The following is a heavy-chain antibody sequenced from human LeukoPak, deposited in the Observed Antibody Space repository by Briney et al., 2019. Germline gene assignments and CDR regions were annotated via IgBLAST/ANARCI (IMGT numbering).Heavy chain of an antibody. V-gene: IGHV1-2*02. CDR2: INPNSGGT. CDR1: GYTFTGYY. J-gene: IGHJ4*02. CDR3: ARDPRTTIFGVVTPFGY. D-gene: IGHD3-3*01. Sequence: ASVKVSCKASGYTFTGYYMHWVRQAPGQGLEWMGWINPNSGGTNYAQKFQGRVTMTRDTSISTAYMELSRLRSDDTAVYYCARDPRTTIFGVVTPFGYWGQGTLVTVSS.